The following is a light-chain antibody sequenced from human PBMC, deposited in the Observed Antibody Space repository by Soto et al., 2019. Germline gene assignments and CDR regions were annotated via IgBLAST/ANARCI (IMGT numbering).Light chain of an antibody. V-gene: IGLV1-40*01. Sequence: QSVLTQPPSVSGAPGQRVTISCTGSSSNIGAGYDVHWYQQLPGTAPKLLIYGNSNRPSGVPDRFSGSKSGTSASLAITGLQAEDEADYYCQTWGTGIEVFGGGTQLTVL. J-gene: IGLJ3*02. CDR2: GNS. CDR1: SSNIGAGYD. CDR3: QTWGTGIEV.